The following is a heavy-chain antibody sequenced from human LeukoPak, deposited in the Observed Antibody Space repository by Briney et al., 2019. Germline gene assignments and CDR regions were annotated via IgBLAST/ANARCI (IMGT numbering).Heavy chain of an antibody. CDR1: GFTFDDYA. V-gene: IGHV3-9*01. Sequence: PGGSLRLSCAASGFTFDDYAMHWVRQAPGKGLEWVSGISWNSGSIGYADSVKGRFTIPRDNAKNSLYLQMNSLRAEDTALYYCAKDWGPVFRSSADIDYWGQGTLVTVSS. J-gene: IGHJ4*02. CDR2: ISWNSGSI. D-gene: IGHD2-2*01. CDR3: AKDWGPVFRSSADIDY.